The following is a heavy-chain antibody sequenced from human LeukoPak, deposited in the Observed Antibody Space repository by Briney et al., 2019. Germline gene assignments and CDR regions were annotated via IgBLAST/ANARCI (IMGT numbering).Heavy chain of an antibody. Sequence: GGSLRLSCAASGFTFSSYSMNWVRQAPGKGLEWVSSISSSSSYIYYADSVKGRFTISRDNSKNTLYLQMNSLGAEDTAVYYCAKDGLWFGELSCFDYWGQGTLVTVSS. V-gene: IGHV3-21*01. CDR3: AKDGLWFGELSCFDY. CDR2: ISSSSSYI. D-gene: IGHD3-10*01. J-gene: IGHJ4*02. CDR1: GFTFSSYS.